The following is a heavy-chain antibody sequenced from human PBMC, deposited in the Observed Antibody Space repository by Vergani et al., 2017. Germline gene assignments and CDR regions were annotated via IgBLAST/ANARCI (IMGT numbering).Heavy chain of an antibody. CDR3: ASDTHSGQRADR. CDR2: IHYSENT. Sequence: QVQLQESGPGLVKSSETLSLTFRVSFDSIRNLYCNWIRQPPGKGLEWIGSIHYSENTNYNPSLKTRVTISVDTSKNQFSLTLTSVTAADTAVYYCASDTHSGQRADRWGQGILVTVTS. D-gene: IGHD6-19*01. V-gene: IGHV4-59*11. CDR1: FDSIRNLY. J-gene: IGHJ5*02.